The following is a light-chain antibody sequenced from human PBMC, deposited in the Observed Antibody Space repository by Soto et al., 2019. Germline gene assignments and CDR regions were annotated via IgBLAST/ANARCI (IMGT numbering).Light chain of an antibody. J-gene: IGKJ1*01. CDR2: GAS. CDR1: QSVSSN. V-gene: IGKV3-15*01. Sequence: EIVMTQSPATLSVSPGERATLSCRASQSVSSNLAWYQQKPGQAPRLLIYGASTRATGIPARFSGSGSGTEFTLTISRLQSEDFAVYYCQQYNNWPPGTFCQGTKVEIK. CDR3: QQYNNWPPGT.